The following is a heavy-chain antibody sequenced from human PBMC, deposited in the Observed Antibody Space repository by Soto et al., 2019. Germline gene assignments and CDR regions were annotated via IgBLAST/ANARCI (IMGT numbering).Heavy chain of an antibody. J-gene: IGHJ6*02. V-gene: IGHV3-30-3*01. CDR1: GFTFSSCA. CDR2: ISDDGSNK. CDR3: ARETYYDFWSGPYFGMDV. D-gene: IGHD3-3*01. Sequence: QVQLVESGGGVVQPGRSLRLSCAASGFTFSSCAMHWVRQAPGKGLEWVAVISDDGSNKYYADSVKGRFTISRDNSKNTVYLQMNSLRAEGTAVYYCARETYYDFWSGPYFGMDVWGQGTTVTVSS.